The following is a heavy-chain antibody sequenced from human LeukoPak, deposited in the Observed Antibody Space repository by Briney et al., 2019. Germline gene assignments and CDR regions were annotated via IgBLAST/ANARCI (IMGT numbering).Heavy chain of an antibody. CDR2: IWYDGSNK. CDR3: ARDSDSYFDY. V-gene: IGHV3-33*08. J-gene: IGHJ4*02. CDR1: GFTFSSYS. D-gene: IGHD2-15*01. Sequence: GGSLRLSCAASGFTFSSYSMNWVRQAPGKGLEWVAVIWYDGSNKYYADSVKGRFTISRDNSKNTLYLQMNSLRAEDTAVYYCARDSDSYFDYWGQGTLVTVSS.